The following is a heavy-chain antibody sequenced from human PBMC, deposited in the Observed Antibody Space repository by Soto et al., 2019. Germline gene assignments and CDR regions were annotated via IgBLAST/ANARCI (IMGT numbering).Heavy chain of an antibody. V-gene: IGHV3-23*01. CDR1: GFTFSSYA. J-gene: IGHJ4*02. CDR2: ISGSGGST. Sequence: GGSLRLSCAASGFTFSSYAMSWVRQAPGKGLEWVSAISGSGGSTYYADSVKGRFTISRDNSKNTLYLQMNSLRAEDTAVYYCAKDRAPAPYYYDSSGYYDYWGQGTLVTVSS. CDR3: AKDRAPAPYYYDSSGYYDY. D-gene: IGHD3-22*01.